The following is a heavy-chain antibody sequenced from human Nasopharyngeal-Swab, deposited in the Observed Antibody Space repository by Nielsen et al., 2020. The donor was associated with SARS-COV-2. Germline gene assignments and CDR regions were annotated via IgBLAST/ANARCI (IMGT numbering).Heavy chain of an antibody. D-gene: IGHD2-2*01. CDR1: GYTLTELS. V-gene: IGHV1-24*01. CDR2: FDPEDGET. J-gene: IGHJ5*02. Sequence: ASVKVPRKVSGYTLTELSMHWVRQAPGKGLEWMGGFDPEDGETIYAQKFQGRVTMTEDTSTDTAYMELSSLRSEDTAVYYCATSPGYCSSTSCRGWFDPWGQGALVTVSS. CDR3: ATSPGYCSSTSCRGWFDP.